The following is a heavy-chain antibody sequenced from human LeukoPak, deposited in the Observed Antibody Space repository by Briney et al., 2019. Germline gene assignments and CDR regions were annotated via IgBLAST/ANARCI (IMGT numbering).Heavy chain of an antibody. Sequence: PGGSLRLSCAASGFTFSSYWMHWVRQAPGKGLVWVSRINTDGSSVTYAEFVKGRFTISRDNAKNTLYLQMNSLRTEDTAVYYCLRTTLGPAGAIDYWGQGTLVAVSS. CDR1: GFTFSSYW. D-gene: IGHD2-2*01. CDR2: INTDGSSV. CDR3: LRTTLGPAGAIDY. V-gene: IGHV3-74*01. J-gene: IGHJ4*02.